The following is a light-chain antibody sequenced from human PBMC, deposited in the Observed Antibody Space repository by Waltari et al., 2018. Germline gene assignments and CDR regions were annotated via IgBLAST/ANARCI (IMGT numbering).Light chain of an antibody. V-gene: IGKV4-1*01. Sequence: DIVMTQSPDSLTVSLGERSTTNCTPRQSVLYDSNNKNYLAWYQQRPGQPPKLLIYWASTRESGVPDRFSGSGSGTAFTLTISSLQAEDVAVYYCQQYYSMPVTFGGGTKVEIK. CDR2: WAS. CDR3: QQYYSMPVT. CDR1: QSVLYDSNNKNY. J-gene: IGKJ4*01.